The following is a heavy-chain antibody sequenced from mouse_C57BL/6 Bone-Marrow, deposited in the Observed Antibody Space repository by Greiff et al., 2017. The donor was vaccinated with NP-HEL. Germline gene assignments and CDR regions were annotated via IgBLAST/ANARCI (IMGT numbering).Heavy chain of an antibody. CDR1: GFNIKDDY. Sequence: VQLQQSGAELVRPGASVKLSCTASGFNIKDDYMHWVKQRPEQGLEWIGWIDPENGDTEYASKFQGKATITADTSSNTAYLQLSSLTSEDTAVYYCTTGITTEGPFDYWGQGTTLTVSS. D-gene: IGHD1-1*01. CDR2: IDPENGDT. CDR3: TTGITTEGPFDY. J-gene: IGHJ2*01. V-gene: IGHV14-4*01.